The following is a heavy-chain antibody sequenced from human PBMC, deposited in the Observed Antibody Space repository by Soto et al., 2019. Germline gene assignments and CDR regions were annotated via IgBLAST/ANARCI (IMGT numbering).Heavy chain of an antibody. Sequence: VESLKISCNGSEYSFTNYWLIWVRQMPWKGLEWMGRIDLSDSYTNYSPSFQGHVTISADKSLNTAYLQWGSLKASDTAMYYCAGRPSLYNSSYFYYGMGVWGQGTTVTVSS. J-gene: IGHJ6*02. D-gene: IGHD6-6*01. CDR2: IDLSDSYT. CDR3: AGRPSLYNSSYFYYGMGV. V-gene: IGHV5-10-1*01. CDR1: EYSFTNYW.